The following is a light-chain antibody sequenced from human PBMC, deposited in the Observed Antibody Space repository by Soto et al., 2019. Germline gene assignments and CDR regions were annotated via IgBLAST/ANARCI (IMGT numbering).Light chain of an antibody. J-gene: IGKJ5*01. CDR2: IAS. V-gene: IGKV1-13*02. Sequence: AIELTQSPSSLSAFVGDRVTITCRASQGITSALAWYQQKPGKAPKLLISIASSLESGVPSRFSGSGSGTDFTLTISSLQPEDFATYCCQQFNSYPITFGQGTRLEIK. CDR3: QQFNSYPIT. CDR1: QGITSA.